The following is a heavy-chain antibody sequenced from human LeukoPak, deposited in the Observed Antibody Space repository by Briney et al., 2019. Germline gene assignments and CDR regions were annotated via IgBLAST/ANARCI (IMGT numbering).Heavy chain of an antibody. CDR3: AVVSSSSHWFDP. CDR1: LGSISACY. D-gene: IGHD6-6*01. J-gene: IGHJ5*02. V-gene: IGHV4-4*09. Sequence: SEALSLSCTLSLGSISACYWSWIRQPPGRGLEWIGYIYTSGSTNYNPSLQSRVTISVDTSKNQFTLKLSSVTAADTAVYYCAVVSSSSHWFDPWGQGTLVTVSS. CDR2: IYTSGST.